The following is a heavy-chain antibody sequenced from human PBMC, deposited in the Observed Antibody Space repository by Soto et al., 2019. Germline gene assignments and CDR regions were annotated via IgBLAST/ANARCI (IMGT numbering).Heavy chain of an antibody. CDR2: ISYDGSNK. Sequence: GGSLRLSCAASGFTFSSYGMHWVRQAPGKGLEWVAVISYDGSNKYYADSVKGRFTISRDNSKNTLYLQMNSLRAEDTAVYYCAKDLIPGTSPLAYWGQGTLVTVSS. CDR3: AKDLIPGTSPLAY. J-gene: IGHJ4*02. V-gene: IGHV3-30*18. D-gene: IGHD1-1*01. CDR1: GFTFSSYG.